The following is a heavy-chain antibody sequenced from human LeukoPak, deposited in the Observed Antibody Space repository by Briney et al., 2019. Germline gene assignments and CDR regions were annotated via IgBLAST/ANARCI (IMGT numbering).Heavy chain of an antibody. CDR2: ISTTTSAI. CDR1: RFTFSTLS. CDR3: ARAPYGERGGSDY. D-gene: IGHD4-17*01. J-gene: IGHJ4*02. V-gene: IGHV3-48*01. Sequence: GALRLSCAASRFTFSTLSMNWGRPAPGEGGGWVSYISTTTSAIYYADSVKGRFTVSRDNAKSSLYLQMNSLRADDTAVYYCARAPYGERGGSDYWGQGTLVTVSS.